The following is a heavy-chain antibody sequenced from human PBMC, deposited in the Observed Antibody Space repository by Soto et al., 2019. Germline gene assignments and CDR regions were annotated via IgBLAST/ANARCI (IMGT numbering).Heavy chain of an antibody. Sequence: GGSLRLSCAASGFTFSNAWMNWVRQAPGKGLEWVGRIKSKTDGGTTDYAAPGKGRFTISRDDSKNTLYLKMNSLKTEDTAGYYCTTTLYYGEDKKRVNWGQGTLVTVSS. D-gene: IGHD4-17*01. CDR2: IKSKTDGGTT. CDR3: TTTLYYGEDKKRVN. J-gene: IGHJ4*02. V-gene: IGHV3-15*07. CDR1: GFTFSNAW.